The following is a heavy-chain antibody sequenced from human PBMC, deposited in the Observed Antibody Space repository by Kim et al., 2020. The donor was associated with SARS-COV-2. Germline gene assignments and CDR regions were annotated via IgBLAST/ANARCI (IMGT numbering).Heavy chain of an antibody. Sequence: FQGRVTITRETSASTAYMELSSLRSEDTAVYYCARDPKPQYYYGSGTLDYWGQGTLVTVSS. J-gene: IGHJ4*02. D-gene: IGHD3-10*01. V-gene: IGHV1-3*01. CDR3: ARDPKPQYYYGSGTLDY.